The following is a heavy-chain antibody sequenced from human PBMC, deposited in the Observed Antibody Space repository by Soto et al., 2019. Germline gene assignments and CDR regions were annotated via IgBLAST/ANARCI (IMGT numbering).Heavy chain of an antibody. CDR2: ISGSDSRT. Sequence: EVQLLESGGDLVQPGGSLRLSCAASGFTFSSAAMNWVRQAPGKGLEWVSIISGSDSRTYYADSVKGRFTISRDNSKNTLYLDMNSLRAEDTAVYYCAKSLDIHYKNWFDPWGQGTLVTVSS. CDR3: AKSLDIHYKNWFDP. CDR1: GFTFSSAA. V-gene: IGHV3-23*01. D-gene: IGHD4-4*01. J-gene: IGHJ5*02.